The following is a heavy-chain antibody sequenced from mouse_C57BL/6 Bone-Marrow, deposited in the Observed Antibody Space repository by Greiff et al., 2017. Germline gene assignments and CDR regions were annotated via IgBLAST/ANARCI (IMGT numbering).Heavy chain of an antibody. Sequence: EVKLVESGEGLVKPGGSLKLSCAASGFTFSSYAMSWVRQTPEKRLEWVAYISSGGDYIYYADTVKGRFTISRDNARNTLYLQMSSLKSEDTAMYYCTREKGNYYGSSPDYWGQGTTLTVSS. CDR2: ISSGGDYI. J-gene: IGHJ2*01. D-gene: IGHD1-1*01. CDR1: GFTFSSYA. CDR3: TREKGNYYGSSPDY. V-gene: IGHV5-9-1*02.